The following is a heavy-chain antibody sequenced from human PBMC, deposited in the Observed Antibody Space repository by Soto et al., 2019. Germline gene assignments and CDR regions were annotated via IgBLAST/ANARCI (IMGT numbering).Heavy chain of an antibody. CDR2: ISYDGSNK. Sequence: GGSLRLSCAASGFTFSSYAMHWVRQAPGKGLEWVAVISYDGSNKYYADSVKGRFTISRDISKNTLYLQMNSLRAEDTAVYYCARAGGMDVWGQGTTVTVS. D-gene: IGHD3-10*01. J-gene: IGHJ6*02. CDR3: ARAGGMDV. CDR1: GFTFSSYA. V-gene: IGHV3-30-3*01.